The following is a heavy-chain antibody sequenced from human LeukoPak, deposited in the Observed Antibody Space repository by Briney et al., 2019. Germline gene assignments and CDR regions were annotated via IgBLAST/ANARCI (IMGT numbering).Heavy chain of an antibody. Sequence: SETLSLTCTVSGGSISSYYWSWIRQPPGKGLEWIGYIYYSGSTNYNPSLTSRVTISVDTSKNQFSLKLSSVTAADTAVYYCASVGIVGAFDIWGQGTMVTVSS. J-gene: IGHJ3*02. CDR3: ASVGIVGAFDI. D-gene: IGHD1-26*01. CDR1: GGSISSYY. V-gene: IGHV4-59*01. CDR2: IYYSGST.